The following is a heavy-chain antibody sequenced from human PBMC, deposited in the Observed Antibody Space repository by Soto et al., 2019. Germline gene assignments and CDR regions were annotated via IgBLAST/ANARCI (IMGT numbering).Heavy chain of an antibody. J-gene: IGHJ3*02. CDR1: GGTFSSYT. CDR3: ASLPVADVAFDI. V-gene: IGHV1-69*02. D-gene: IGHD6-19*01. Sequence: QVQLVQSGAEVKKPGSSVKVSCKASGGTFSSYTISWVRQAPGQGLEWMGRIIPILGIAKYAQKFQGRVTITADKSTSTAYMELSSLRSEDTAVYSCASLPVADVAFDIGGQGTRFTVSS. CDR2: IIPILGIA.